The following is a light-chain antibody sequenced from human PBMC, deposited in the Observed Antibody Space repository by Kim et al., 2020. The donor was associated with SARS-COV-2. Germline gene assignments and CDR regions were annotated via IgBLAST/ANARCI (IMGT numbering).Light chain of an antibody. V-gene: IGKV1-5*01. CDR2: DAS. CDR3: QHYYDYPWT. J-gene: IGKJ1*01. Sequence: ASVGDRVTISCRASQRISHWLAWYQQKPGKAPKLLVYDASTLERGVPSRFSGSGSGTEFTLTISSLQPDDFATYYCQHYYDYPWTFGQGTKVDIK. CDR1: QRISHW.